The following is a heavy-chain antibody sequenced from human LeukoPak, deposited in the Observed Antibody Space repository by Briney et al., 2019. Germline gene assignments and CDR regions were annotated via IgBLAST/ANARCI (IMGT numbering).Heavy chain of an antibody. D-gene: IGHD6-19*01. CDR2: ISYDGGNK. Sequence: GRSLRLSCAASGFTFSSYAMHWVRQAPGKGLEWVAVISYDGGNKYYADSVKGRFTISRDNSKNTLYLQMNSLRAEDTAVYYCAREEEQWLVPDYWGQGTLVTVSS. CDR1: GFTFSSYA. J-gene: IGHJ4*02. CDR3: AREEEQWLVPDY. V-gene: IGHV3-30*04.